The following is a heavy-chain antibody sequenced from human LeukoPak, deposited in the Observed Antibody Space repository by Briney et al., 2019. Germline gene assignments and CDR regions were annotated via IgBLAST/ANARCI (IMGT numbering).Heavy chain of an antibody. J-gene: IGHJ6*03. Sequence: GASVKVSCKASGYTFTSYDINWVRQAPGQGLEWMGWINPNSGGTNYAQKFQGRVTLTRDTSISTAYMELSRLRSDDTAVYYCARGGLTGTYYYYYYMDVWGKGTTVTVSS. CDR1: GYTFTSYD. CDR3: ARGGLTGTYYYYYYMDV. CDR2: INPNSGGT. V-gene: IGHV1-2*02. D-gene: IGHD1-1*01.